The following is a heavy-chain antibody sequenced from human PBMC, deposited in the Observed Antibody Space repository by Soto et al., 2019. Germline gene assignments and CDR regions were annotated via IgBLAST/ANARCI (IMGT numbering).Heavy chain of an antibody. CDR1: GDSISRYY. V-gene: IGHV4-59*01. CDR2: IYYSGET. D-gene: IGHD3-10*01. CDR3: ARDQGGEFLKGSGMDV. J-gene: IGHJ6*02. Sequence: QVQLQESGPGLVKPSETLSLTCTVSGDSISRYYWSWIRLSPGKGLEWIGYIYYSGETNYNPSVKSRVTISVDRTKNQFYLQLSSVTAADTAVYYCARDQGGEFLKGSGMDVWGQGTTVTVSS.